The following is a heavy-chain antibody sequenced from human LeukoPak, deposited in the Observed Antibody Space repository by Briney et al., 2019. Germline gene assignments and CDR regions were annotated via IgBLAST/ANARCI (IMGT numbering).Heavy chain of an antibody. D-gene: IGHD5-12*01. CDR2: ISGGGGST. J-gene: IGHJ4*02. CDR1: GFTFSSYA. CDR3: AKDQGRSGGYDH. Sequence: PGGSLRLSCAASGFTFSSYAMSWVRQAPGKGLEWVSAISGGGGSTYYADSVKGRFTISRDNSKNTLYLQMNSLRAEDTAVYYCAKDQGRSGGYDHWGQGTLVTVSS. V-gene: IGHV3-23*01.